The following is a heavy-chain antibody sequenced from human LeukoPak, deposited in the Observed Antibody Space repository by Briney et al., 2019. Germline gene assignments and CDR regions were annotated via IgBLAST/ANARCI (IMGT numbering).Heavy chain of an antibody. CDR1: GFTFSNYA. V-gene: IGHV3-23*01. CDR2: ISSGGDVT. CDR3: AKHRAPVPGSHPKNPTAYFED. D-gene: IGHD6-19*01. Sequence: GGSLRLSCAASGFTFSNYAMTWVRQAPGKGLEWVSAISSGGDVTFYADSVKGRFIVSRDQSNNMLSLQMSSLRAEDTALYYCAKHRAPVPGSHPKNPTAYFEDWGQGTLVTVSS. J-gene: IGHJ4*02.